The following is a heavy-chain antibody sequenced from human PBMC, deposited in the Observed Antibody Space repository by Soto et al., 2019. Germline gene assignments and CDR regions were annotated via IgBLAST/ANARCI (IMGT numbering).Heavy chain of an antibody. J-gene: IGHJ6*03. CDR3: TTGRAPAAEYFYYLDV. Sequence: EVQLVESGGGLVKPGGSLRLSCAASGFTFTNAWMSWVGQAPGKGLEWVGRIKSRSDGGTTNYVAPVKGRFTISREDSKNMLYLQMNSLTTEDTAVYYCTTGRAPAAEYFYYLDVWGKGTTVTVSS. CDR2: IKSRSDGGTT. CDR1: GFTFTNAW. V-gene: IGHV3-15*01. D-gene: IGHD2-2*01.